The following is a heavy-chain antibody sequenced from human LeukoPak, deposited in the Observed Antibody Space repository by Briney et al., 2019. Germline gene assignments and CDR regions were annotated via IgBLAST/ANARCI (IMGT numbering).Heavy chain of an antibody. V-gene: IGHV3-74*01. D-gene: IGHD6-6*01. CDR2: VNSDGSDT. CDR1: GFTFSDYW. J-gene: IGHJ4*02. Sequence: GGSLTLSCAASGFTFSDYWMHCVRQAPGEGLVWVSRVNSDGSDTTYADSVKGRFTISRDNAKNTVFLQMISLRAEDTAVYYCARDSLTARPFDDWGQGILVTVS. CDR3: ARDSLTARPFDD.